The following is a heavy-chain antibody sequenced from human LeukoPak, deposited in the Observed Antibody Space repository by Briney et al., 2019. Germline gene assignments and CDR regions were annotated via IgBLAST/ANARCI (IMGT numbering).Heavy chain of an antibody. Sequence: PSETLSLTCTVSSGSITSGDYYWSWIRQPPGKGLEWIGYIYHSGSTYYNPSLKSRVTISVDRSKNQFSLNLSSVTAADTAVYYCARDSHIVVVTANWFDPWGQGTLVTVSS. CDR1: SGSITSGDYY. CDR2: IYHSGST. V-gene: IGHV4-30-2*01. CDR3: ARDSHIVVVTANWFDP. J-gene: IGHJ5*02. D-gene: IGHD2-21*02.